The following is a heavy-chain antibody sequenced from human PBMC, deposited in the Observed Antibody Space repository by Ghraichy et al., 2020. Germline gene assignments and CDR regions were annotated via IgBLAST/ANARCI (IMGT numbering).Heavy chain of an antibody. CDR3: ARPGITGTIRQFEY. V-gene: IGHV4-39*02. J-gene: IGHJ4*02. CDR2: IYYSGST. D-gene: IGHD1-20*01. Sequence: SETLSLTCTVSVGSISSSSYYWGWIRQPPGKGLEWIGSIYYSGSTSYNPSLKSRITISVDTSKNHFSLKLNSVTAADTAVYHCARPGITGTIRQFEYLGQGSLVTVSS. CDR1: VGSISSSSYY.